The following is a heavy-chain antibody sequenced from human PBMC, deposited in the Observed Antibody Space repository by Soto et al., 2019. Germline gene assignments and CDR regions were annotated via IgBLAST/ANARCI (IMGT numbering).Heavy chain of an antibody. CDR2: MNPNSGNT. Sequence: QVQLVQSGAEVKKPGASVKVSCTASGYTFTSYDSNWVRQATGQGLEWMGWMNPNSGNTGYAQKFQGRVTMTRNTSISTAYMELSSVRSDDTAVYYWAVYVRYYDFWSGKIARPFDPWGQGTLDTVSS. CDR1: GYTFTSYD. CDR3: AVYVRYYDFWSGKIARPFDP. V-gene: IGHV1-8*01. J-gene: IGHJ5*02. D-gene: IGHD3-3*01.